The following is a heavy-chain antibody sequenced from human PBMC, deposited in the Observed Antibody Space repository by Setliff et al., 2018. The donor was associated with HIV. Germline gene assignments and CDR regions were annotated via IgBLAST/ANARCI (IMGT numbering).Heavy chain of an antibody. Sequence: SETLSLTCVVYGGSFSDFYWVWVRQPPSKGLEWIGEITHRGSTAYNPTLQSRVAISVDTSRRPFTLKLGSVTAAATAVYYCARGQHVFPAPHYMDVWDKGTTVTVSS. CDR2: ITHRGST. V-gene: IGHV4-34*01. D-gene: IGHD2-2*01. CDR1: GGSFSDFY. CDR3: ARGQHVFPAPHYMDV. J-gene: IGHJ6*03.